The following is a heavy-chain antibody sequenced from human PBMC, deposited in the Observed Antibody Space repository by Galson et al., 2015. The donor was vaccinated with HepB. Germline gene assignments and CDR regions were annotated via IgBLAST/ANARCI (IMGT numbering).Heavy chain of an antibody. J-gene: IGHJ2*01. V-gene: IGHV1-18*01. Sequence: SVKVSCKASGYTFDKYGIGWVRQAPGQGLEWMGWIRTYNGNTKYSQRFQGRVTLTADTATSTSYLELKSLRSDDTAVYFCARGLAKLWYWYFDLWGRGTLVSVSS. D-gene: IGHD4-23*01. CDR3: ARGLAKLWYWYFDL. CDR1: GYTFDKYG. CDR2: IRTYNGNT.